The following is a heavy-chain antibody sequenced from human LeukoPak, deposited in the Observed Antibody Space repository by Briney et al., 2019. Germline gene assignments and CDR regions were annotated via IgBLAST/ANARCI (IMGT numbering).Heavy chain of an antibody. CDR3: ARDVRDFWSGYPSYWYFDL. Sequence: GGSLRLSCAASGFTVSSNYMSWVRQAPGKGLEWVSVIYSGGSTYYADSVKGRFTISRDNSKNTLYLQMNSLRAEDTAVYYCARDVRDFWSGYPSYWYFDLWGRGTLVTVSS. V-gene: IGHV3-53*01. CDR1: GFTVSSNY. D-gene: IGHD3-3*01. J-gene: IGHJ2*01. CDR2: IYSGGST.